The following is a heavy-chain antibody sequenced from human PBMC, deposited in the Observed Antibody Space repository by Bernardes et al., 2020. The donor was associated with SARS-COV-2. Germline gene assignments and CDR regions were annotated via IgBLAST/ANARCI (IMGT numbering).Heavy chain of an antibody. CDR3: VRASEDCSSTSCYGSDAFDI. V-gene: IGHV4-30-2*01. D-gene: IGHD2-2*01. CDR1: GDFISSGAYS. Sequence: SETLSLTCAVSGDFISSGAYSWSWIRQPPGKGLEWIGYIYHSGDIYYNPSLKSRVDISVDRSKNQFSLKLSSVTAADTALYYCVRASEDCSSTSCYGSDAFDIWGQGTYVTVS. CDR2: IYHSGDI. J-gene: IGHJ3*02.